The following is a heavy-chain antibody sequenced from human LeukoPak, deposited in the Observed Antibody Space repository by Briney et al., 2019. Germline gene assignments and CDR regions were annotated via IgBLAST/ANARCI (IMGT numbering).Heavy chain of an antibody. CDR1: GGSISSYY. D-gene: IGHD3-22*01. CDR2: IYTSGST. V-gene: IGHV4-4*07. CDR3: ARGYDSSGYYYGDWFDP. J-gene: IGHJ5*02. Sequence: SETLSLTCTVSGGSISSYYWSWIRQPAGKGLEWIGRIYTSGSTNYNPSLKSRVTMSVDTSKNQFSLKLSSVTAADTAVYYCARGYDSSGYYYGDWFDPWGQGTLVTVSS.